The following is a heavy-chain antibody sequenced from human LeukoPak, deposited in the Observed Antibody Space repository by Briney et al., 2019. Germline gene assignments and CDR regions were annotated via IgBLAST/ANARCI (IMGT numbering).Heavy chain of an antibody. CDR1: GGSISSSSYY. J-gene: IGHJ4*02. D-gene: IGHD6-19*01. CDR2: IYYSGST. V-gene: IGHV4-39*07. Sequence: SETLSLTCTVSGGSISSSSYYWGWIRQPPGKGLEWIGSIYYSGSTYYNPSLKSRVTISVDTSKNQFSLKLSSVTAADTAVYYCARAVAGISVMGGDFDYWGQGTLVTVSS. CDR3: ARAVAGISVMGGDFDY.